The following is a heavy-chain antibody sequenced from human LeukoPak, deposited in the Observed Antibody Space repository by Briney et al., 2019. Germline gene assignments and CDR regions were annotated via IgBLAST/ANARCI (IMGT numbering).Heavy chain of an antibody. Sequence: PGGSLRLSCAASGFTFSSYAMHWVRQAPGKGLEWVAVISYDGSNKYYADSVKGRFTISRDNSKNTLYLQMNSLRAEDTAVYYCARDGLPGGYYYYGMDVWGQGTTVTVSS. CDR3: ARDGLPGGYYYYGMDV. D-gene: IGHD2-8*02. CDR1: GFTFSSYA. J-gene: IGHJ6*02. V-gene: IGHV3-30-3*01. CDR2: ISYDGSNK.